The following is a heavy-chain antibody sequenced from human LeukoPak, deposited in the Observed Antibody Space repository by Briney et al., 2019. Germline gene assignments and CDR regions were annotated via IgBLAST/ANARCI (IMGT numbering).Heavy chain of an antibody. J-gene: IGHJ4*02. CDR3: ARDYCSSTSCLFDY. V-gene: IGHV1-2*06. Sequence: ASVKVSCKASGYTFTGYHMHWVRQAPGQGLEWMGRVNPNSGDTNYAQKFQGRVTMTRDTSISTAYVELSRLRSDDTAVYYCARDYCSSTSCLFDYWGQGTLVTVSS. CDR1: GYTFTGYH. CDR2: VNPNSGDT. D-gene: IGHD2-2*01.